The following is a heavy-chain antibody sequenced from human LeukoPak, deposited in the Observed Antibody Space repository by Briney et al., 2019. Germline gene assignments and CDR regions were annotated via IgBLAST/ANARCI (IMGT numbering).Heavy chain of an antibody. V-gene: IGHV4-34*01. Sequence: PSETLSLTCAVYGGSFSGYYWSWIRQPPGKGLEWIGEINHSGSTNYNPSLKSRVTISVDTSKNQFSLKLSSVTAADTAVYYCARDGVWGSYRPGAFDIWGQGTMVTVSS. D-gene: IGHD3-16*02. CDR3: ARDGVWGSYRPGAFDI. J-gene: IGHJ3*02. CDR1: GGSFSGYY. CDR2: INHSGST.